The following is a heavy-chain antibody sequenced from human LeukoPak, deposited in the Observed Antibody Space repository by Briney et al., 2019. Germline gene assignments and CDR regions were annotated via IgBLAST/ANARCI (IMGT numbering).Heavy chain of an antibody. CDR1: GGSISNNNYY. J-gene: IGHJ4*02. CDR2: IYYTGST. Sequence: SETLSLTCTVSGGSISNNNYYWGWIRQPPGKGLEWIGTIYYTGSTYYNPSLKSRVSLSVDTSKNQFSLELSSVTAADTAVYYCARDSRDSSGYFHLDYWGQGTLVTVSS. D-gene: IGHD3-22*01. CDR3: ARDSRDSSGYFHLDY. V-gene: IGHV4-39*07.